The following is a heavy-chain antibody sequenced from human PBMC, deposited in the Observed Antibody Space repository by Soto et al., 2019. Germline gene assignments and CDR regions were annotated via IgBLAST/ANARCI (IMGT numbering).Heavy chain of an antibody. CDR1: GGSISSGDYY. CDR2: IYYSGST. Sequence: SETLSLTCTVSGGSISSGDYYWSWIRQPPGKGLEWIGYIYYSGSTYYNPSLKSRVTISVDTSKNQFSLKLSSVTAADTAVYYCARVLNYYGSGSYYLFDYWGQGTLVTVSS. D-gene: IGHD3-10*01. J-gene: IGHJ4*02. CDR3: ARVLNYYGSGSYYLFDY. V-gene: IGHV4-30-4*01.